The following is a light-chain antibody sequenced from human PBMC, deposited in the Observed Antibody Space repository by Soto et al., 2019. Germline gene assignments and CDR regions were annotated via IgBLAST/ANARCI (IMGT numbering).Light chain of an antibody. V-gene: IGLV1-40*01. J-gene: IGLJ3*02. Sequence: QSVLTQPPSVSGAPGQRVTISCTGSSSNIGAGYDVHWYQQLPGTAPKLLIYGNSNRPSGVPDRFSGSKSGTSASLAITGLLVEDEADYYCQSYDSSLSGWVFGGGTKLTVL. CDR1: SSNIGAGYD. CDR3: QSYDSSLSGWV. CDR2: GNS.